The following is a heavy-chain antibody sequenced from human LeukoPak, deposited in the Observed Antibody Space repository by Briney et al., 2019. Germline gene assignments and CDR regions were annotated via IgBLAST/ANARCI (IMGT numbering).Heavy chain of an antibody. J-gene: IGHJ3*01. V-gene: IGHV4-59*01. CDR2: MYYSGST. Sequence: PSETLSLTCAVYGGSFSDYSWTWIRQPPGKGLEWIGYMYYSGSTTYNPSLKSRLTISIDTSKNQFSLKLSSVTAADTAVYYCARESDAFDVWGQGTMVTVSS. CDR3: ARESDAFDV. CDR1: GGSFSDYS.